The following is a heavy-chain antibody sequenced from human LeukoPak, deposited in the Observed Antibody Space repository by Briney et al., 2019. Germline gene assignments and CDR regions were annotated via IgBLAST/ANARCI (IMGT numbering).Heavy chain of an antibody. CDR3: ARDWGAAGLWDY. V-gene: IGHV3-7*04. Sequence: PGGSLRLSCASSGFTFSNYWMSWVRQAPGKGLEWVANIKEDGSEKDYVDSVKGRFTISRDNAKNSLYLQMSSMRAEDTAIYNCARDWGAAGLWDYWGQGTLVTVSS. D-gene: IGHD6-13*01. CDR1: GFTFSNYW. CDR2: IKEDGSEK. J-gene: IGHJ4*02.